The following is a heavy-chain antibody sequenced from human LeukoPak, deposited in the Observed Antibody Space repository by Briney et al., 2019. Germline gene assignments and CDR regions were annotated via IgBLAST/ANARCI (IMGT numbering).Heavy chain of an antibody. V-gene: IGHV4-59*08. CDR1: GGSISSYY. D-gene: IGHD3-22*01. CDR2: IYYSGST. Sequence: SETLSLTCTVSGGSISSYYWSWIRQPPGKGLEWIGYIYYSGSTNYNPSLKSRVTISVDTSKNQFSLKLSSVTAADTAVYYCAKHPQFFFDSGGYYWDYYFDYWGQGTLVTVS. CDR3: AKHPQFFFDSGGYYWDYYFDY. J-gene: IGHJ4*02.